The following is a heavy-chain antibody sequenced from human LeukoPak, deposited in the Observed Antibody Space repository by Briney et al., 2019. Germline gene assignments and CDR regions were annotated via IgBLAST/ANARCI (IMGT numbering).Heavy chain of an antibody. CDR2: INPNSGGT. V-gene: IGHV1-2*02. CDR1: GYTFTGYY. D-gene: IGHD6-19*01. J-gene: IGHJ4*02. CDR3: ARVAVAGTCYFDY. Sequence: ASVKVSCKASGYTFTGYYMHWVRQAPGQGLEWMGWINPNSGGTNYAQKFQGRVTMTRDTSISTVYMELSRLRSDDTAVYYCARVAVAGTCYFDYWGQGTLVTVSS.